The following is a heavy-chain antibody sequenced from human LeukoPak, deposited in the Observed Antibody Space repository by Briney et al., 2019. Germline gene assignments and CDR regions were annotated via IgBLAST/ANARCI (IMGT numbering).Heavy chain of an antibody. CDR1: VFTFSTYA. CDR3: ATARRDYGQPFDY. D-gene: IGHD4/OR15-4a*01. V-gene: IGHV3-23*01. J-gene: IGHJ4*02. Sequence: PGGSLRLSCAASVFTFSTYAMSWVRQAPGKGLEWVSVISGRGDTAYYADAVKGRFAISRDNSKNTLSLQMNSLRAEDTAVYYCATARRDYGQPFDYWGQGTLVTVSS. CDR2: ISGRGDTA.